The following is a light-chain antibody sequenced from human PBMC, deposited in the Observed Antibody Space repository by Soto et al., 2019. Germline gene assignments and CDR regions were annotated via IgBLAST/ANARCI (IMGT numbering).Light chain of an antibody. Sequence: IQMTQSSSTLFGSGGDRLTITFRVSQTITSGLAWYQRKPGKAHKLMIYKASTLKSGVPSRFGRSGSGPGCTRTISSLQPDDVATYYCPHYNSHSEAFCQGTNVDIK. V-gene: IGKV1-5*03. CDR2: KAS. CDR1: QTITSG. J-gene: IGKJ1*01. CDR3: PHYNSHSEA.